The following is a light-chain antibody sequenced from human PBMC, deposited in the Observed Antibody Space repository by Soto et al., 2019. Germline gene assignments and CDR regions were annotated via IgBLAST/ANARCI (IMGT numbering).Light chain of an antibody. Sequence: DIQMTQSPSSLSASVGARVPITCRASQSISSYLNWYQQKPGKAPKLLIYAASSLQSGVPSRFSGSGSGTEFTLTISSLQPEDFATYYCQQLNSYPLTFGGGTRLEIK. V-gene: IGKV1-9*01. CDR3: QQLNSYPLT. CDR2: AAS. J-gene: IGKJ5*01. CDR1: QSISSY.